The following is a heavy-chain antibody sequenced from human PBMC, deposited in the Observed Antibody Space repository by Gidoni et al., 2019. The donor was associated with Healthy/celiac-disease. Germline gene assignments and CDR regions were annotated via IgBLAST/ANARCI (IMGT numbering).Heavy chain of an antibody. V-gene: IGHV1-8*01. CDR1: GYTFTRYD. CDR3: ARRTAVAFPFDP. Sequence: QVQLVQSGAEVKNPGASVKVSCKASGYTFTRYDINWVRQATGQGLEWMGWMNHNSGNTGYAQKYQGRVTVTRNTSKSTAYMELSSLRSEDTAVYYCARRTAVAFPFDPWGQGTLVTVSS. D-gene: IGHD6-19*01. CDR2: MNHNSGNT. J-gene: IGHJ5*02.